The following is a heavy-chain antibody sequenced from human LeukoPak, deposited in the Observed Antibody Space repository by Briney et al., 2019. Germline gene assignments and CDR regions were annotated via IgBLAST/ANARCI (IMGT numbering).Heavy chain of an antibody. V-gene: IGHV4-59*01. CDR2: INYSGST. D-gene: IGHD3-16*01. Sequence: PSETLSLTCTISGASISSFYWSWIRQPPGKGLEWVGCINYSGSTTYNPSLKSRVTISIDTSKNQLSLKLRSVIAADAAVYYCARDRRGLDYYYYMDVWGKGTTVTVSS. CDR1: GASISSFY. J-gene: IGHJ6*03. CDR3: ARDRRGLDYYYYMDV.